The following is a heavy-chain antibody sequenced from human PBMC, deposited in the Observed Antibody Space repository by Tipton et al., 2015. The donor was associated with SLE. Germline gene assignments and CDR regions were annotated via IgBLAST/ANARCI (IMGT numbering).Heavy chain of an antibody. Sequence: TLSLTCTVSGDSISSSSYYWGWIRQPPGKGLEWIGSIYYSGSTYYNPSLKSRVTISVDTSKNQFSLKLSSVTAADTAVYYCARDFVGYSSPDTAFDIWGQGTMVTVSS. J-gene: IGHJ3*02. CDR3: ARDFVGYSSPDTAFDI. V-gene: IGHV4-39*07. D-gene: IGHD6-13*01. CDR2: IYYSGST. CDR1: GDSISSSSYY.